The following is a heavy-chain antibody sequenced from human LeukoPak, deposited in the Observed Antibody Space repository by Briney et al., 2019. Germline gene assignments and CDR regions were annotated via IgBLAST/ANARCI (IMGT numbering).Heavy chain of an antibody. CDR2: IVVGSGNT. CDR1: GFTFTSSA. D-gene: IGHD4-11*01. CDR3: ARGNYDGYYFDY. J-gene: IGHJ4*02. Sequence: GTSVKVSCKASGFTFTSSAMQWVRQARGQRLEWIGWIVVGSGNTNYAQKFQERVTITRDMSTSTAYMELSSLRSEDTAVYYCARGNYDGYYFDYWGQGTLVTVSS. V-gene: IGHV1-58*02.